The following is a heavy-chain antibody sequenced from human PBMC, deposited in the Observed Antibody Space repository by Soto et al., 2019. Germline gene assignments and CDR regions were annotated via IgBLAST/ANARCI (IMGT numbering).Heavy chain of an antibody. Sequence: EASVKFASKASTCTFSSYAIPWLRQAPGQGLEWMGGIIPIFGTANYAQKFQGRVTITADESTSTAYMELSSLRSEDTAVYYCARAVHDYSNYFDYWGQGTLVTVSS. CDR3: ARAVHDYSNYFDY. J-gene: IGHJ4*02. D-gene: IGHD4-4*01. CDR1: TCTFSSYA. CDR2: IIPIFGTA. V-gene: IGHV1-69*13.